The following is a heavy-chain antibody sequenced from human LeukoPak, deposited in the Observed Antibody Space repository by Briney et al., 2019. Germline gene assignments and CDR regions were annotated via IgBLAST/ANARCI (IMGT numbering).Heavy chain of an antibody. CDR3: ARSDYYDSPLSAFDI. Sequence: SETLSLTCTVSGDSISSYYWSWIRQPPGQGLEWIGYFFYHGSTNYNPSLKSRVTISVDTSKNQFSLNLSSVTAADTAVYYCARSDYYDSPLSAFDIWGQGTMVTVSS. CDR2: FFYHGST. J-gene: IGHJ3*02. D-gene: IGHD3-22*01. CDR1: GDSISSYY. V-gene: IGHV4-59*01.